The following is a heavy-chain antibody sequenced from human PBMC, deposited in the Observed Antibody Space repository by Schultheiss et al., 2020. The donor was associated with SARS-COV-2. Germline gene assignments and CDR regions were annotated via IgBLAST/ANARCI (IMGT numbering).Heavy chain of an antibody. V-gene: IGHV1-69*04. CDR1: GGTFSSYA. J-gene: IGHJ6*02. CDR3: ARDGPDYGDYVPYYYYGMDV. Sequence: KISCKASGGTFSSYAISWVRQAPGLGLEWMGRIIPILGIANYAQKFQGRVTITADKSTSTAYMELSSLRSEDTAVYYCARDGPDYGDYVPYYYYGMDVWGQGTTVTVSS. CDR2: IIPILGIA. D-gene: IGHD4-17*01.